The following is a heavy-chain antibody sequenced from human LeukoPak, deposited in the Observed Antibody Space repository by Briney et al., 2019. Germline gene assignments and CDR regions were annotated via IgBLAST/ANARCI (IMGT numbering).Heavy chain of an antibody. CDR2: MNPNSGNT. Sequence: VASVKVSCKASGYTVTSYDINWVRQATGQGLEWMGWMNPNSGNTGYAQKFQGRVTMTRNTSISTAYMELSSLRSEDTAVYYCARGVRYIVGATFQYYFDYWGQGTLVTVSS. V-gene: IGHV1-8*01. J-gene: IGHJ4*02. D-gene: IGHD1-26*01. CDR3: ARGVRYIVGATFQYYFDY. CDR1: GYTVTSYD.